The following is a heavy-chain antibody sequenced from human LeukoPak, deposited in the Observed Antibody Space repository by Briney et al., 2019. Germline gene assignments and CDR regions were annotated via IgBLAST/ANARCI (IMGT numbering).Heavy chain of an antibody. D-gene: IGHD4-17*01. CDR3: ARDGDDYGDYVFDY. J-gene: IGHJ4*02. CDR2: IYYSGST. Sequence: SETLSLTCTVSGGSISSYFWSWIRQPPGKGLEWIGYIYYSGSTNYNPSLKSRVTISVDTSKNQFSLKLCSVTAADTAVYYCARDGDDYGDYVFDYWGQGILVTVSS. V-gene: IGHV4-59*01. CDR1: GGSISSYF.